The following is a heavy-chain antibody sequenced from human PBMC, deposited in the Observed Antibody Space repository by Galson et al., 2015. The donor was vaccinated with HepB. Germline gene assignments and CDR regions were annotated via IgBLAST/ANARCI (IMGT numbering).Heavy chain of an antibody. V-gene: IGHV3-23*01. CDR2: ISGSGGST. CDR3: AKGNPISGYSYGGYFDY. Sequence: SLRLSCAASGFTFSSYAMSWVRQAPGKGLEWVSAISGSGGSTYYADSVKGRFTISRDNSKNTLYLQMNSLRAEDTAVYYCAKGNPISGYSYGGYFDYWGQGTLVTVSS. J-gene: IGHJ4*02. CDR1: GFTFSSYA. D-gene: IGHD5-18*01.